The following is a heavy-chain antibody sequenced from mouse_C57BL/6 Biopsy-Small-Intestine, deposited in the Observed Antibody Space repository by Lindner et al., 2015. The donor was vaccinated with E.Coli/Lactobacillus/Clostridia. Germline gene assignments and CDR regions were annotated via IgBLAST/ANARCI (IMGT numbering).Heavy chain of an antibody. V-gene: IGHV1-84*02. Sequence: SVKVSCKASGLHLLPVLVISWVRQAPGQGLEWLGWINPDTGNTNYPQKVQGRVTMTTDTSTSTAYMELRSLRPDDTAVYYCARDVEGLKVFSSRGTYYGMDVWGQGTTVTVSS. CDR2: INPDTGNT. CDR1: GLHLLPVL. CDR3: ARDVEGLKVFSSRGTYYGMDV. J-gene: IGHJ4*01. D-gene: IGHD1-2*01.